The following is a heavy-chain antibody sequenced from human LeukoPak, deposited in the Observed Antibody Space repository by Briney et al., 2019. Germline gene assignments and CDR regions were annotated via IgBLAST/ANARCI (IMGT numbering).Heavy chain of an antibody. Sequence: QPGGSLRLSCAASGISFSSHGMHWVRQAPGKGLEWVAVIWYDGSNIYYADSVKGRFTISRDNSKNTLYLQMNSLRAEDTAVYYCARDLSPVVRASPMGYWGQGTLVTVSS. CDR3: ARDLSPVVRASPMGY. V-gene: IGHV3-33*01. D-gene: IGHD3-10*01. J-gene: IGHJ4*02. CDR2: IWYDGSNI. CDR1: GISFSSHG.